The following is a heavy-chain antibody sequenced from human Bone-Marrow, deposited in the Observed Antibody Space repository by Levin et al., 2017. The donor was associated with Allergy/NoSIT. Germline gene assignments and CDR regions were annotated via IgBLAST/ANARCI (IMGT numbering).Heavy chain of an antibody. CDR2: INHSGST. CDR3: ARLRRGYNSVYHTYYYKGMDV. D-gene: IGHD5-18*01. V-gene: IGHV4-34*01. Sequence: SETLSLTCAVHGGSLSGYYWTWIRQSPERGLEWIGEINHSGSTNYNPSLMSRITGSVDTSKSQFSLKLTSVTAADTAVYYCARLRRGYNSVYHTYYYKGMDVWGLGTTVTVSS. J-gene: IGHJ6*02. CDR1: GGSLSGYY.